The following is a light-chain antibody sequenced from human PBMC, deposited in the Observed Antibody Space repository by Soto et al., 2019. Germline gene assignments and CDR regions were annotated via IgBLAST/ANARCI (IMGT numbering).Light chain of an antibody. Sequence: EIVMTQSPATLSVSPGERATLSCRASQSVSSNLAWYQQKPGQAPRLLIAGASTRATGIPARFSGRGSGTEFNLTISSLQSADFAVYSCQQYNNWPPTFGHGTKVEIK. CDR2: GAS. J-gene: IGKJ1*01. V-gene: IGKV3-15*01. CDR3: QQYNNWPPT. CDR1: QSVSSN.